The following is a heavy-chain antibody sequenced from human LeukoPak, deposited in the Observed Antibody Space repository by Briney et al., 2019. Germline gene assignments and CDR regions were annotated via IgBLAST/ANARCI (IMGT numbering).Heavy chain of an antibody. J-gene: IGHJ4*02. CDR2: INHSGST. CDR3: ARQFDSSSWYSDY. CDR1: GGSFSGYY. D-gene: IGHD6-13*01. V-gene: IGHV4-34*01. Sequence: SETLSLTCAVYGGSFSGYYWSWIRQPPGKGLEWIGQINHSGSTNYNPSLKSRVTISVDTSKNQFSLKLSSVTAADTAVYYCARQFDSSSWYSDYWGQGTLVTVSS.